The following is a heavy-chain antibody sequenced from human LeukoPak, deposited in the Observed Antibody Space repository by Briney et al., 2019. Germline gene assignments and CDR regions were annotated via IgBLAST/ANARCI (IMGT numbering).Heavy chain of an antibody. V-gene: IGHV1-18*01. D-gene: IGHD1-26*01. Sequence: ASVKVSCKASGYTFTSYGISGVRQAPGQGLEWMGWISAYNGNTNYAQKLQGRVTMTTDTSTSTAYMELRSLRSDDTAVYYCARDLISRWELPNDAFDIWGQGTMVTVSS. J-gene: IGHJ3*02. CDR2: ISAYNGNT. CDR3: ARDLISRWELPNDAFDI. CDR1: GYTFTSYG.